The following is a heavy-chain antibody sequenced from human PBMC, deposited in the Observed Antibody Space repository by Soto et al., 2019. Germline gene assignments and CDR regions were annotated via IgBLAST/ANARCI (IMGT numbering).Heavy chain of an antibody. CDR3: ARDRRWSYYYYGMDV. J-gene: IGHJ6*02. CDR2: IYHSGST. CDR1: GGSISSSNW. V-gene: IGHV4-4*02. Sequence: SETLSLTCAVSGGSISSSNWWSWVRQPPGKGLEWIGEIYHSGSTNYNPSLKSRVTISVDKSKNQFSLKLSSVTAADTAVYYCARDRRWSYYYYGMDVWGQGTTVTVSS. D-gene: IGHD2-15*01.